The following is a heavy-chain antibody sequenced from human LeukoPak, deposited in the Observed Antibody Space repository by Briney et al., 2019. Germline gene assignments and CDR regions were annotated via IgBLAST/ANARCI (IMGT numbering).Heavy chain of an antibody. D-gene: IGHD3-10*01. V-gene: IGHV1-18*01. CDR3: ARGPPNYYASGTYYNEAHYYGMDV. CDR1: GCTFTSYG. J-gene: IGHJ6*02. CDR2: ISAKNGFT. Sequence: ASVKVSCKASGCTFTSYGINWVRQAPGQGLEWMGWISAKNGFTNYVQKLQDRVTVTIDTSTSTAYMELRSLRSDDTAVYYCARGPPNYYASGTYYNEAHYYGMDVWGQGTTVIVSS.